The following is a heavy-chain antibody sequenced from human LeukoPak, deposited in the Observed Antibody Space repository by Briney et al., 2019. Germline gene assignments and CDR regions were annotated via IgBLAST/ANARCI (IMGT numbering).Heavy chain of an antibody. CDR2: ISGNGYNT. CDR1: GFTLGSYA. J-gene: IGHJ4*02. V-gene: IGHV3-23*01. Sequence: GESLRLSCAGSGFTLGSYAMSWVRQAPGKGLEWVSAISGNGYNTYYAGSVKGRFTISSESSGNTLYLQMHNLRAEDTAAYYCAKGVRLWFAFYFDYWGQGTLVTVSS. D-gene: IGHD3-10*01. CDR3: AKGVRLWFAFYFDY.